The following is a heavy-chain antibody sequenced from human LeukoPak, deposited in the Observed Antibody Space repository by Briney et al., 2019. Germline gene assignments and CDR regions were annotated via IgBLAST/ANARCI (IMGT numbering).Heavy chain of an antibody. J-gene: IGHJ4*02. D-gene: IGHD6-6*01. CDR3: ARTLIEYSVSSCYFDY. V-gene: IGHV3-30*02. Sequence: GGSLRLSCAASGFTFSSYGMHWVRQAPGKGLEWVAFIRYDGSDKYYADSVKGRFTISRDNSKNTLYLQMNSLRAEDTAVYYCARTLIEYSVSSCYFDYWGQGTLVTVSS. CDR1: GFTFSSYG. CDR2: IRYDGSDK.